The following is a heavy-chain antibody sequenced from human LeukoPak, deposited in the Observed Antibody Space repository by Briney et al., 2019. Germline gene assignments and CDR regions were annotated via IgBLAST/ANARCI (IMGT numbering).Heavy chain of an antibody. D-gene: IGHD3-10*01. CDR2: ISNSGGDT. J-gene: IGHJ5*02. V-gene: IGHV3-23*01. CDR1: GFTFSSYA. CDR3: AKFLGVSVWYGISGP. Sequence: GGSLRLSCAASGFTFSSYAMSWVRQAPGKGLEWVAAISNSGGDTFYSDSGKGRFTIARDNSKNTLYLQMNSLRAEDTAVYYCAKFLGVSVWYGISGPWGQGTLVTVSS.